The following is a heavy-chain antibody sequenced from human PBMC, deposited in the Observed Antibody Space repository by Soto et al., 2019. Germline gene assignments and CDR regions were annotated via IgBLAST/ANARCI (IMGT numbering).Heavy chain of an antibody. CDR1: GGTFSSYA. CDR3: ARKTDGSGIYRYYGMDV. CDR2: IIPIFGTA. D-gene: IGHD3-10*01. V-gene: IGHV1-69*13. Sequence: GASVKVSCKASGGTFSSYAISWVRQAPGQGLEWMGGIIPIFGTANYAQKFQGRVTITADESTSTAYMELSSLRSEDTAVYYCARKTDGSGIYRYYGMDVWGQGTTVTVSS. J-gene: IGHJ6*02.